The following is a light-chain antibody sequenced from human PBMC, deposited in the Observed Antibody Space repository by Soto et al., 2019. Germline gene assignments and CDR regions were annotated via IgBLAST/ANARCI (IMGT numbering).Light chain of an antibody. Sequence: QSVLTQPASVSGSSGQSITISCTGTSSDVGGYNYVSWYQQHPGKAPKLMIYEVSNRPSGVSNRFSGSKSGNTASLTISGLQAEDAADYYCSSYTSSSTLLFGGGTKVTVL. V-gene: IGLV2-14*01. CDR2: EVS. J-gene: IGLJ2*01. CDR1: SSDVGGYNY. CDR3: SSYTSSSTLL.